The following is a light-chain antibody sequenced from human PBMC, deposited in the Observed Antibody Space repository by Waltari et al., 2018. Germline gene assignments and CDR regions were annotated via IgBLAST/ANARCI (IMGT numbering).Light chain of an antibody. CDR2: WAS. V-gene: IGKV4-1*01. J-gene: IGKJ5*01. CDR3: QQYYSTLPIT. CDR1: RSVLYSSNNKNY. Sequence: DIVMTQSPDSLAVSLGERATINCKSSRSVLYSSNNKNYLAWYQQKPGQPPKLLIYWASTRESGVPDRFSGSGPGTDFTLTISSLQAEDVAVYYCQQYYSTLPITFGQGTRLEIK.